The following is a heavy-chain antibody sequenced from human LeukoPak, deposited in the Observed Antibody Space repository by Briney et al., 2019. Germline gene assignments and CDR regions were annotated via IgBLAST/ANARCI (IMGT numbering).Heavy chain of an antibody. V-gene: IGHV3-48*04. CDR3: ARYSSGWYFHYYYYMDV. Sequence: GGSLRLSCAASGFTFSSYSMNWVRQAPGKGLEWVSYISSSSSTIYYADSVKGRFTISRDDAKNSLYLQMNSLRAEDTALYYCARYSSGWYFHYYYYMDVWGKGTTVTVSS. CDR2: ISSSSSTI. D-gene: IGHD6-19*01. CDR1: GFTFSSYS. J-gene: IGHJ6*03.